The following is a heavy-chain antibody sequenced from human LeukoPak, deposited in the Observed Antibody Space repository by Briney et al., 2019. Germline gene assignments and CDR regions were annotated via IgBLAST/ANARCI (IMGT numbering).Heavy chain of an antibody. CDR3: ARSAARQYFDY. Sequence: GGSLRLSCAASGFTFDSYSMNWVRQVPGKGLEWVSSISSTASFIYYADSVKGRFTISRDNAKNSLYLQMNSLRAEDTAVYYCARSAARQYFDYWGQGTLVTVSS. CDR1: GFTFDSYS. J-gene: IGHJ4*02. D-gene: IGHD6-6*01. V-gene: IGHV3-21*01. CDR2: ISSTASFI.